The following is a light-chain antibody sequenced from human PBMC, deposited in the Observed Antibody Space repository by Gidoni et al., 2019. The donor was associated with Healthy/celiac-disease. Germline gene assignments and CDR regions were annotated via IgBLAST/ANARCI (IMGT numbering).Light chain of an antibody. J-gene: IGKJ1*01. CDR1: QGSSSN. V-gene: IGKV1-8*01. Sequence: VSITCRASQGSSSNLAWYQPKPGKAPKLLIYAASTLQSGVPSRFSGSGSGTDFTLTISCLQSEDFATYYCQQYYSYPPTFGQGTKVEIK. CDR2: AAS. CDR3: QQYYSYPPT.